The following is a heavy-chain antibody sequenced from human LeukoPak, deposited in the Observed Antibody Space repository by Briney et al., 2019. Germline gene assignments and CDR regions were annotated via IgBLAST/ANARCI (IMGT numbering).Heavy chain of an antibody. CDR3: AKSWGHYYYYMDV. J-gene: IGHJ6*03. V-gene: IGHV3-43*02. CDR1: GFTFDDYA. Sequence: GGSLRLSCAASGFTFDDYAMHWVRQVPGKGLEWVSLISGDGCSTYFADSVKGRFTISRDNRKNSLYLQMNSLRTEDTALYHCAKSWGHYYYYMDVWGKGTTVTVSS. D-gene: IGHD7-27*01. CDR2: ISGDGCST.